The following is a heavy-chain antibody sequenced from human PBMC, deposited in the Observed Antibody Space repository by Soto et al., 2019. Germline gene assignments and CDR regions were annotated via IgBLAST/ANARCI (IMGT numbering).Heavy chain of an antibody. D-gene: IGHD1-26*01. CDR2: MNPNSGNT. V-gene: IGHV1-8*01. Sequence: ASVKVSCKACGYTFTSYDINWVRQATGQGLEWMGWMNPNSGNTGYAQKFQGRVTMTRNTSISTAYMELSSLRSEDTAVYYCARSVRGSLTTYYYYYYMDVWGKGTTVTVSS. J-gene: IGHJ6*03. CDR1: GYTFTSYD. CDR3: ARSVRGSLTTYYYYYYMDV.